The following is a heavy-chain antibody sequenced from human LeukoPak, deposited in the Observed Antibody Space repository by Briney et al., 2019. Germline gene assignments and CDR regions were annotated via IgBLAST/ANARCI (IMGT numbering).Heavy chain of an antibody. V-gene: IGHV4-39*07. Sequence: SETLSLTCSVAGGSISSNTYYWGWIRQPPGKGLEWIGSINYSGSTYHNASLRSRVTISVDTSKNQFSLKLSSVTAADTAVYYCAREITNYFDYWGQGTLVTVSS. CDR3: AREITNYFDY. CDR2: INYSGST. CDR1: GGSISSNTYY. J-gene: IGHJ4*02.